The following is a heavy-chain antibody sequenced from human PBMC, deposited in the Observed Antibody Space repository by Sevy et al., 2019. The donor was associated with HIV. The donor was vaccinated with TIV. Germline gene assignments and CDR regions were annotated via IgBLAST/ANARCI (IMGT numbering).Heavy chain of an antibody. CDR3: ARGASGGWDYFDY. V-gene: IGHV3-21*01. CDR1: GFTFSSYS. Sequence: GGSLRLSCAASGFTFSSYSMNWVRQAPGKGLEWVSYISGLNNYIYYADSVRGRFTISRDNAKNSLYLQMNSLRAEDTAVYYCARGASGGWDYFDYWGQGTLVTVSS. J-gene: IGHJ4*02. D-gene: IGHD6-19*01. CDR2: ISGLNNYI.